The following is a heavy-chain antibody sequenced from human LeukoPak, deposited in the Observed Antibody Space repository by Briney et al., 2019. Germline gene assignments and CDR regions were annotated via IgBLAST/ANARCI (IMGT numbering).Heavy chain of an antibody. D-gene: IGHD3-22*01. J-gene: IGHJ4*02. Sequence: PGGSLRLSCAASGFTFSSYAMSCVRQPPGKGLEWVSAISVSSDSTYYADSVKGRFTISRDNSKNTLYLQMNSLRAEDTAVYYCAKDRNYYDSSGYYARLDYWGQGTLVTVSS. CDR2: ISVSSDST. CDR1: GFTFSSYA. CDR3: AKDRNYYDSSGYYARLDY. V-gene: IGHV3-23*01.